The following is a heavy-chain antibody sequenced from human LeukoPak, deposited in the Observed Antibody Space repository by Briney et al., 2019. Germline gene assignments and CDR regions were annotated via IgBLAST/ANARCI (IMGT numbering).Heavy chain of an antibody. CDR3: AREDY. CDR1: GFTFSSYG. J-gene: IGHJ4*02. CDR2: ISSSSSTI. V-gene: IGHV3-48*01. Sequence: GGSLRLSCAASGFTFSSYGMHWVRQAPGKGLEWVSSISSSSSTIYYADSVKGRFTISRDNAKNSLYLQMNSLRAEDTAVYYCAREDYWGQGTLVTVSS.